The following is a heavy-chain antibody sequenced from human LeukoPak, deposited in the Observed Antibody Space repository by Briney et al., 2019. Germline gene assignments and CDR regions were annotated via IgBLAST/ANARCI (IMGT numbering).Heavy chain of an antibody. Sequence: SETLSLTCTVSGSSVSSGSYYWSWIRQPPGKGLEWIGYIYYSGSTNYNPSLNSRVTISVDTSKNQFSLKLSSVTAADTAVYYCARDGDYVNYYYYGMDVWGKGTTVTVSS. J-gene: IGHJ6*04. CDR1: GSSVSSGSYY. CDR2: IYYSGST. CDR3: ARDGDYVNYYYYGMDV. D-gene: IGHD4-17*01. V-gene: IGHV4-61*01.